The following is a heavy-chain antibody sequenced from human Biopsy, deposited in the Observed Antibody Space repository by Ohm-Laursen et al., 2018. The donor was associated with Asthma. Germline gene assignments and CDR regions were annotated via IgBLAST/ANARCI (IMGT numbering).Heavy chain of an antibody. J-gene: IGHJ3*02. CDR3: ARPRTPMDPQAGFDI. Sequence: ESLRISCKGSGYSFTNYWISWVRQMPGKGLEWMGTIDPSDSETNYSPSFEGHVTLSIDRAINTAYLHWSSMKASDTAVCYCARPRTPMDPQAGFDIWGQGTRVTVSS. V-gene: IGHV5-10-1*01. CDR1: GYSFTNYW. CDR2: IDPSDSET. D-gene: IGHD1/OR15-1a*01.